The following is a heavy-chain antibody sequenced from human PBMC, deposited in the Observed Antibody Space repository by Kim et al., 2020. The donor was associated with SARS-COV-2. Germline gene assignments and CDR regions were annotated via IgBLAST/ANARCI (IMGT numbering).Heavy chain of an antibody. CDR1: GYSFTSYW. CDR2: IDPSDSYT. V-gene: IGHV5-10-1*01. CDR3: ARQKDSSSWRGWFDP. D-gene: IGHD6-13*01. J-gene: IGHJ5*02. Sequence: GESLKISCKGSGYSFTSYWISWVRQMPGKGLEWMGRIDPSDSYTNYSPSFQGHVTISADKSISTAYLQWRSLKASDTAMYYCARQKDSSSWRGWFDPWGQGPLVTVSS.